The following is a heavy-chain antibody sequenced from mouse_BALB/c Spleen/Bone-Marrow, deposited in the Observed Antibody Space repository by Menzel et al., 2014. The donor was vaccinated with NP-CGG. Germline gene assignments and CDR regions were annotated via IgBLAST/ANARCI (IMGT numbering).Heavy chain of an antibody. CDR1: GYSITSDYA. J-gene: IGHJ3*01. CDR3: ASPLLFPY. V-gene: IGHV3-2*02. CDR2: ISYSGST. D-gene: IGHD6-1*01. Sequence: EVKLEESGPGLVKPSQSLSLTCTVTGYSITSDYAWNWIRQFPGNKLEWMGYISYSGSTSYNPSLKSRISITRDTSKNQFFLQLNSVTTEDTATYYCASPLLFPYWGQGTLVTVSA.